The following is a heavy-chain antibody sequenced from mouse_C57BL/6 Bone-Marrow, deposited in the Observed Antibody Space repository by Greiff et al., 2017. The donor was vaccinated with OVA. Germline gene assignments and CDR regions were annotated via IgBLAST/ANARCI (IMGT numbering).Heavy chain of an antibody. V-gene: IGHV3-6*01. D-gene: IGHD1-1*01. J-gene: IGHJ4*01. CDR3: ARGVITTDLDY. CDR1: GYSITSGYY. CDR2: ISYDGSN. Sequence: EVQRVESGPGLVKPSQSLSLTCSVTGYSITSGYYWNWIRQFPGNKLEWMGYISYDGSNNYNPSLKNRISITRDTSKNQFFLKLNSVTTEDTATYYCARGVITTDLDYWGQGTSVTVSS.